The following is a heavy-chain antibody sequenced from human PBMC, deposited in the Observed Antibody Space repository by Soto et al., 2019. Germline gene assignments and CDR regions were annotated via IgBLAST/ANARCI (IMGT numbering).Heavy chain of an antibody. CDR1: GYTFTSYG. CDR3: ARGFLEWLSPSYFQH. D-gene: IGHD3-3*01. CDR2: ISAYNGNT. Sequence: AASVKVSCKASGYTFTSYGISWARQAPGQGLEWMGWISAYNGNTNYAQKLQGRVTTTTDTSTSTAYMELRSLRSDDTAVYYCARGFLEWLSPSYFQHWGQGTLVTVSS. J-gene: IGHJ1*01. V-gene: IGHV1-18*04.